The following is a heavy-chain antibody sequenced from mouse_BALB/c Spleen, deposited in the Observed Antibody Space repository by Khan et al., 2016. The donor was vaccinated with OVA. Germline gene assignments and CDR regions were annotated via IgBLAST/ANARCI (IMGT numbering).Heavy chain of an antibody. D-gene: IGHD2-10*01. CDR1: GFSLTNYG. Sequence: LEESGPGLVAPSQSLSITCTISGFSLTNYGVHWVRQPPGKGLEWLVLMWSDGSATYNSALKSRLTISMDNSKSQVFLKMHSLQTDDTAMYFCARQPYYHYNVMDYWGQGTSVTVSS. J-gene: IGHJ4*01. V-gene: IGHV2-6-1*01. CDR3: ARQPYYHYNVMDY. CDR2: MWSDGSA.